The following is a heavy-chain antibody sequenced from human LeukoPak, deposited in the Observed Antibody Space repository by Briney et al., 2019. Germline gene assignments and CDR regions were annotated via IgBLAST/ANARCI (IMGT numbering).Heavy chain of an antibody. D-gene: IGHD6-13*01. V-gene: IGHV5-51*01. J-gene: IGHJ4*02. CDR3: ARPLGSSSWDPFDY. CDR1: GYSLTSYW. CDR2: IYPGDSDT. Sequence: GESLKISSKGSGYSLTSYWIAWVRQTPGKGLEWMGIIYPGDSDTRYSPSFQGQVTISADKSIGTAYLQWSSLKASGTAMYYCARPLGSSSWDPFDYLGWGTLVTVSS.